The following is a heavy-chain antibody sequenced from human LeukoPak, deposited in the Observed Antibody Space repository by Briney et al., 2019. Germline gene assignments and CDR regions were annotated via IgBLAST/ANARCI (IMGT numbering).Heavy chain of an antibody. Sequence: SETLSLTCAVSGGSISSGGYSWSWIRQPPGKGLEWIGYIYHSGSTYYNPSLKSRVTISVDRSKNQFSLKLSSVTAADTAVYYCARDRQWLVPGGSWFAPWGQGTLVTVSS. CDR2: IYHSGST. J-gene: IGHJ5*02. CDR1: GGSISSGGYS. CDR3: ARDRQWLVPGGSWFAP. V-gene: IGHV4-30-2*01. D-gene: IGHD6-19*01.